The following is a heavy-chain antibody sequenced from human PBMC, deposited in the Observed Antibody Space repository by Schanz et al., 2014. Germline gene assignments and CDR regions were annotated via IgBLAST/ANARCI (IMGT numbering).Heavy chain of an antibody. CDR3: AKSKSQLPLFDY. CDR2: IGYDGSEK. CDR1: GITFSGYS. D-gene: IGHD2-21*01. J-gene: IGHJ4*02. Sequence: VQLVESGGGLAQPGGSLRLSCAASGITFSGYSMNWVRQAPGKGLEWVANIGYDGSEKYYVDSVKGRFTISRDNSKDTLYLQMSGLTPEDTAVYYCAKSKSQLPLFDYWGQGTLVTVSS. V-gene: IGHV3-30*02.